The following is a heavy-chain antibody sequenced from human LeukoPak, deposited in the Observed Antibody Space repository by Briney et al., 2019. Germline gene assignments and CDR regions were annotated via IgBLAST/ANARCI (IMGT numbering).Heavy chain of an antibody. CDR3: ARYERG. CDR1: GFTFDSYW. V-gene: IGHV3-7*01. J-gene: IGHJ4*02. CDR2: IQLDGSKK. D-gene: IGHD3-16*01. Sequence: PGGSLTLSRSASGFTFDSYWTNWARPALGRGLEWVGNIQLDGSKKYSVSSVKGRFTISRDNAKISLYLEMNSLGAEDSVFYYCARYERGWGQGTLVTVSS.